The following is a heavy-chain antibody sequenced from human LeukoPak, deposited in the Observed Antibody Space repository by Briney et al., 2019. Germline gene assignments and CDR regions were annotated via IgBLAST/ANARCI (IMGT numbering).Heavy chain of an antibody. V-gene: IGHV3-23*01. CDR1: GFTFSSYA. Sequence: GGSLRLSCAASGFTFSSYAMSWVRQAPGKGLEWVSAISGSGGSTYYADSVKGRFTISRDNSKNTLYLQMNSLRAEDTAVYYCAKSGDYYGSGSYNDYWGQGTLVTVSS. CDR3: AKSGDYYGSGSYNDY. J-gene: IGHJ4*02. D-gene: IGHD3-10*01. CDR2: ISGSGGST.